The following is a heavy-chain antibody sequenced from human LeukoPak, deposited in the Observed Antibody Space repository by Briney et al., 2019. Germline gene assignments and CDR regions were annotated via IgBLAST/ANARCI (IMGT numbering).Heavy chain of an antibody. CDR1: GGSISSYY. V-gene: IGHV4-59*01. Sequence: SETLSLTCTVSGGSISSYYWSWTRQPPGKGLEWIGYIYYSGSTNYNPSLKSRVTISVDTSKNQFSLKLSSVTAADTAVYYCARDPDLYGDSYYGMDVWGQGTTVTVSS. D-gene: IGHD4-17*01. CDR3: ARDPDLYGDSYYGMDV. J-gene: IGHJ6*02. CDR2: IYYSGST.